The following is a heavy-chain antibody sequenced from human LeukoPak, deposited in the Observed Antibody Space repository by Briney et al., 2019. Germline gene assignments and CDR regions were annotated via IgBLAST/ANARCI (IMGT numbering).Heavy chain of an antibody. Sequence: PGGSLRLSCAASGFTFSSYAMSWVRQAPGKGLEWVSAISGSGGSTYYTDSVKGRFTISRDNSKNTLYLQMNSLRAEDTAVYFCAKEQMMYSSSPFDYWGQGTQVTVSA. CDR1: GFTFSSYA. CDR2: ISGSGGST. D-gene: IGHD6-19*01. CDR3: AKEQMMYSSSPFDY. J-gene: IGHJ4*02. V-gene: IGHV3-23*01.